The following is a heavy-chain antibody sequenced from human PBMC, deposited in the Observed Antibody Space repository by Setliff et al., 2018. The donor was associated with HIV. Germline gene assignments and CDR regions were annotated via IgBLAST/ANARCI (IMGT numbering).Heavy chain of an antibody. J-gene: IGHJ1*01. Sequence: SETLSLTCTVSGGSITNSNYYWAWIRQPPGKGLEWIGNIYYSGTTDYNPSLKSRVTISLDTSKNQFSLNLTSVTAADTAVYYCASFFWECSDNLCHRSFQFWDQGALVTVSS. CDR3: ASFFWECSDNLCHRSFQF. CDR1: GGSITNSNYY. CDR2: IYYSGTT. V-gene: IGHV4-39*07. D-gene: IGHD3-10*01.